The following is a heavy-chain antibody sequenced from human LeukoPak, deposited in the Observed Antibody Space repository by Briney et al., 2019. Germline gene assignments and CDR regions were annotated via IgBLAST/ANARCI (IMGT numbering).Heavy chain of an antibody. D-gene: IGHD3-3*01. Sequence: GGSLRLSCAASGFTFSSYSMNWVRQAPGKGLEWVSYISSSSSTIYYADSVKGRFTISRDNAKNSLYLQMNSLRAEDTAVYYCASEDSRITIFGVVRDGQATTWGQGTLVTVSS. CDR3: ASEDSRITIFGVVRDGQATT. CDR1: GFTFSSYS. CDR2: ISSSSSTI. J-gene: IGHJ5*02. V-gene: IGHV3-48*01.